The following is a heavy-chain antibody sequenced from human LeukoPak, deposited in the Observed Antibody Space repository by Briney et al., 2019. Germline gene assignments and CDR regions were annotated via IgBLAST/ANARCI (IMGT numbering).Heavy chain of an antibody. Sequence: GGSLRLSCAASGFTFSRYWVHWVRQPPGKGLVWVSRINGDGGSTNYADSVKGRFTISRDNAKNTLYLQMNSLRAEDTAVYYCARDEAYSIELWGQGTLVTVSS. V-gene: IGHV3-74*01. D-gene: IGHD6-13*01. CDR3: ARDEAYSIEL. CDR2: INGDGGST. CDR1: GFTFSRYW. J-gene: IGHJ5*02.